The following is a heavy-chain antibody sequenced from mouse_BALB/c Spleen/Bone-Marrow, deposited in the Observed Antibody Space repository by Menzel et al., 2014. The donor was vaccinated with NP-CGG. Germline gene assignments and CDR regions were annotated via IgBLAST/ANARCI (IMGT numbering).Heavy chain of an antibody. J-gene: IGHJ3*01. Sequence: LQESGAELAKPRASVKMSCKASGYTFTNYWMRWVKQRPGQGLEWIGYIDPSTGYTEYNQKFKDKATLTADKSSSTAYMQLSSLTSEDSAVYYCARGGIYDGYSYWGQGTLVTVSA. V-gene: IGHV1-7*01. CDR1: GYTFTNYW. CDR2: IDPSTGYT. D-gene: IGHD2-3*01. CDR3: ARGGIYDGYSY.